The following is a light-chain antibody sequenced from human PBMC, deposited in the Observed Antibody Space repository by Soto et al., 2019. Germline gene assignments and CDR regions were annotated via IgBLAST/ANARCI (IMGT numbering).Light chain of an antibody. V-gene: IGKV3-20*01. CDR3: HQYGSSQT. Sequence: EIVLTQSPGTLSVSPGEIATLSFCASQSVSSSFVAWYQQKPGQAPRLLIYGASSRAAGIPDRFSGSGSGTDFTLTISRLEPEDFAVYYCHQYGSSQTFGQGTKVDIK. CDR2: GAS. J-gene: IGKJ1*01. CDR1: QSVSSSF.